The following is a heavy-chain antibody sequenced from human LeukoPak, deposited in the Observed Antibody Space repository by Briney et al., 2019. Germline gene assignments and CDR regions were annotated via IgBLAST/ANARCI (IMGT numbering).Heavy chain of an antibody. CDR1: GFTVISNY. CDR2: IYSSGST. J-gene: IGHJ4*02. CDR3: ARAIVPSYASGWYYFDY. Sequence: GDSLRLSCAASGFTVISNYISWVRQAPGKGLEWVSIIYSSGSTYYADSVQGRFTLFRDTSKNALFLQMNSLRAEDTAVYFCARAIVPSYASGWYYFDYWGQGALVTVSS. D-gene: IGHD6-19*01. V-gene: IGHV3-53*01.